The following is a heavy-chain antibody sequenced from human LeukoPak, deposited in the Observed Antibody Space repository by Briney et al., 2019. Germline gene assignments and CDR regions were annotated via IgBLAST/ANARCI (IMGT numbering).Heavy chain of an antibody. CDR2: INPNSGGT. V-gene: IGHV1-2*02. Sequence: GASVKVSCKASGYTFTGYYMHWVRQAPGQGLEWMGWINPNSGGTNYAQKFQGRVTMTRDTSISTAYMELSRLRSDDTAVYYCARDLGYGGNSAVDYWGQGTLVTVSS. CDR3: ARDLGYGGNSAVDY. D-gene: IGHD4-23*01. CDR1: GYTFTGYY. J-gene: IGHJ4*02.